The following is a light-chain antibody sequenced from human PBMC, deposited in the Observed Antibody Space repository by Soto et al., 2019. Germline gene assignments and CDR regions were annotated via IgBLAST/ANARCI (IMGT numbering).Light chain of an antibody. CDR3: QQLFTYPPT. J-gene: IGKJ3*01. V-gene: IGKV1-9*01. CDR1: HGIINC. CDR2: GAS. Sequence: IQLTQSPSSLSASMGYRVTITCRASHGIINCLAWYQQKPGKAPKLLIYGASTLQGGVPSRFSGSGSGTDFTLTVSSLQPEDLATYYCQQLFTYPPTFGPGTKVDIK.